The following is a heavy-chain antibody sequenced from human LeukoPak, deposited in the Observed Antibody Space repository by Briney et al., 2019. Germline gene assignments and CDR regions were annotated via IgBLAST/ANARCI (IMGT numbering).Heavy chain of an antibody. CDR1: GITLSIYW. J-gene: IGHJ4*02. CDR2: IKQDGSEK. CDR3: ARSGSGYFDY. Sequence: GGSLRLSRAASGITLSIYWMSWVRQAPGKGLEWVANIKQDGSEKYYVDSVRGRFTISRDNAKNSLYLQMNNLRAEDTAVYYCARSGSGYFDYWGQGTLVTVSS. V-gene: IGHV3-7*03.